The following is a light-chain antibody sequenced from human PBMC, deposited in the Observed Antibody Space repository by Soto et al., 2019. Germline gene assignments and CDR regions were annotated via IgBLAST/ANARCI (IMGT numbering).Light chain of an antibody. Sequence: EIVLTQSPATLSLSPGERATLSCRASQSVGNYLVWYQLKPGQAPRLLIYDASNRATDIPVRFSGSGSGTDFTLTISSLEPEDFAVYYCQQRSSWPLTFGGGTKVEIK. CDR3: QQRSSWPLT. J-gene: IGKJ4*01. CDR2: DAS. CDR1: QSVGNY. V-gene: IGKV3-11*01.